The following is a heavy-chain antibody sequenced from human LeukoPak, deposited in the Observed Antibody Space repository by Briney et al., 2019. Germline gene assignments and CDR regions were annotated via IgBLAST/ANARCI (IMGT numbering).Heavy chain of an antibody. CDR1: GGSFSGYY. J-gene: IGHJ6*03. D-gene: IGHD1-26*01. CDR3: ASQGHHGKIVGTTLSYFYMDV. CDR2: INHSGST. V-gene: IGHV4-34*01. Sequence: SETLSLTCAVYGGSFSGYYWGWIRQPPGKGLEWIGEINHSGSTNYNPSLKSRVTISVDTSKNQFSLKLSSVTAADTAFYYCASQGHHGKIVGTTLSYFYMDVWGKGTTVTVSS.